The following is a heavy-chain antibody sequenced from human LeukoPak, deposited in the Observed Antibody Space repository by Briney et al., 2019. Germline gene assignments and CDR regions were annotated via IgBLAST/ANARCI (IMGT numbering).Heavy chain of an antibody. Sequence: SVKVSCKASGGTFSSYAISWVRQAPGQGLEWMGGIIPIFGTANYAQKFQGRVTITADESTSTAYMVLSSLRSEDMAVYYCSRAPGPPLNGSAPGGQGPLATASS. CDR3: SRAPGPPLNGSAP. V-gene: IGHV1-69*13. CDR1: GGTFSSYA. CDR2: IIPIFGTA. J-gene: IGHJ5*02. D-gene: IGHD3-10*01.